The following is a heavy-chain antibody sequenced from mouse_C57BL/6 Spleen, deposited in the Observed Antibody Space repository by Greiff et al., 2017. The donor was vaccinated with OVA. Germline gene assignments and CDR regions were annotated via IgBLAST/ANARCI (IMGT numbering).Heavy chain of an antibody. D-gene: IGHD4-1*01. J-gene: IGHJ3*01. V-gene: IGHV1-64*01. Sequence: QVQLQQPGAELVKPGASVKLSCKASGYTFTSYWMHWVKQRPGQGLEWIGMIHPNSGSTNFNEKFKSKATLTVDKSSSTAYMQLSSLTSEDSAVYYCARITGTPFAYWGQGTLVTVSA. CDR3: ARITGTPFAY. CDR2: IHPNSGST. CDR1: GYTFTSYW.